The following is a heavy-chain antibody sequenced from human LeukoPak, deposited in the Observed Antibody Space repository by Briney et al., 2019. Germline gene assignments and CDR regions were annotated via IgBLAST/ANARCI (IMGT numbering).Heavy chain of an antibody. CDR1: GGSISNYY. CDR2: IHDSGST. Sequence: SETLSLTCTVSGGSISNYYWGWIRQSPEKGLEWIGYIHDSGSTNYNPSLKSRVTISVDTSKNQFSLKLSSVTAADTAVYYCARLDAAAGRYLQFFYWGQGTLVTVSS. J-gene: IGHJ4*02. D-gene: IGHD5-24*01. V-gene: IGHV4-59*08. CDR3: ARLDAAAGRYLQFFY.